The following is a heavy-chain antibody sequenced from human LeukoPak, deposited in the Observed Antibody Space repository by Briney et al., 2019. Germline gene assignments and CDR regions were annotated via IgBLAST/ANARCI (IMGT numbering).Heavy chain of an antibody. D-gene: IGHD6-6*01. CDR2: ISSSSSYI. J-gene: IGHJ3*02. V-gene: IGHV3-21*04. CDR3: AKGSSAGGGDAFDI. CDR1: GFTFSSYS. Sequence: GGSLRLSCAASGFTFSSYSMNWVRQAPGKGLEWVSSISSSSSYIYYADSVKGRFTISRDNAKNSLYLQMNSLRAEDTAVYYCAKGSSAGGGDAFDIWGQGTMVTVSS.